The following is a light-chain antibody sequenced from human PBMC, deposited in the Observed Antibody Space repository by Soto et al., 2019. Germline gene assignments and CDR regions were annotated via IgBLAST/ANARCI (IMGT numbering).Light chain of an antibody. CDR1: QSISSY. CDR2: DAS. V-gene: IGKV3-11*01. CDR3: QQRSTWPFT. Sequence: EIVLTQSPATLSLSPWDRATLSCRASQSISSYLAWYQQKPDQAPRLLLYDASNRATGIPARFSGSGSGTDFTLTISSLEPEDFAVYYCQQRSTWPFTFGPGTKVDIK. J-gene: IGKJ3*01.